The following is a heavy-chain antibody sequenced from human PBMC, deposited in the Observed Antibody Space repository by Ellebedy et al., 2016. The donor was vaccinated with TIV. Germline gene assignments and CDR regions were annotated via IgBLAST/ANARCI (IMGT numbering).Heavy chain of an antibody. D-gene: IGHD1-7*01. CDR1: GFSFGGQY. V-gene: IGHV3-11*06. J-gene: IGHJ5*02. Sequence: GGSLRLSXAASGFSFGGQYMSWFRQTPDKGLEWVSYISGDSVYTDHAHSVKGRFTISRDNAKNSLYLQMNSLRVEDTAVYYCARMNWNSPVDPWGRGTLVTVSS. CDR3: ARMNWNSPVDP. CDR2: ISGDSVYT.